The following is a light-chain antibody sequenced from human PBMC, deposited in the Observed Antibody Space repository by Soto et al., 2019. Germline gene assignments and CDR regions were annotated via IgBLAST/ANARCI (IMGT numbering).Light chain of an antibody. J-gene: IGKJ3*01. CDR1: QSISRS. CDR2: DAS. V-gene: IGKV1-5*01. Sequence: DIHMTQSPSTLSASVGDRFTITCRASQSISRSLAWYQQKPGKAPSLLIYDASSLEGGVPSRFSGSGFGTEFTLTITNLQPADFATYYCQQYSDFLISFGPGTKVDIK. CDR3: QQYSDFLIS.